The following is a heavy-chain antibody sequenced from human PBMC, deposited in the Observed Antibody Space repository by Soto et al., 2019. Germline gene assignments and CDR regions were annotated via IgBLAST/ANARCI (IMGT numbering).Heavy chain of an antibody. V-gene: IGHV4-39*01. CDR3: ARLPGITTSRRDD. CDR2: IYYSGST. J-gene: IGHJ4*02. Sequence: SETLSLTCSFSGGSISSPTYYWGGIRQPPGKGLEWIGSIYYSGSTYCSPSLKSRVTISVDTSKNQFSLKVSSVTAADAAVYYCARLPGITTSRRDDWGQGTLVTVSS. D-gene: IGHD1-1*01. CDR1: GGSISSPTYY.